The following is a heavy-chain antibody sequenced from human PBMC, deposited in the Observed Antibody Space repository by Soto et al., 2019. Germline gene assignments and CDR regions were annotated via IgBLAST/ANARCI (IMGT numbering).Heavy chain of an antibody. D-gene: IGHD3-10*01. CDR2: ILPIFGSP. Sequence: SVKVSCKASGGNFRRYAISWVRQAPGQGLEWMGGILPIFGSPSHAQKFQGRVTVTADESTSTAYLELTSLPSEDTAMYYCVFGDCTTPSCSYYFYGLDVWGQGSQVTVSS. CDR3: VFGDCTTPSCSYYFYGLDV. V-gene: IGHV1-69*13. J-gene: IGHJ6*02. CDR1: GGNFRRYA.